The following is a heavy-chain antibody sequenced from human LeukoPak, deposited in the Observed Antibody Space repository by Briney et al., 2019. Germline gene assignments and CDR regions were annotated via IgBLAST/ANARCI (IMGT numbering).Heavy chain of an antibody. J-gene: IGHJ4*02. Sequence: GASVKVSCKASGYTFTSYGISWVRQAPGQGLEWMGWINPNSGGTNYAQKFQGRVTMTRDTSISTAYMELSRLRSDDTAVYYCARDREAARPEFDYWGQGTLVTVSS. D-gene: IGHD6-6*01. CDR3: ARDREAARPEFDY. CDR2: INPNSGGT. CDR1: GYTFTSYG. V-gene: IGHV1-2*02.